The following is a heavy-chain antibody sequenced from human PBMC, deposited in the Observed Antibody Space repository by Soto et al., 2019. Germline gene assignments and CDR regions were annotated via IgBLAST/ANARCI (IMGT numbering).Heavy chain of an antibody. V-gene: IGHV1-46*01. CDR3: AREVYSGYDTPKYFDY. J-gene: IGHJ4*02. CDR1: GYTFTSYY. Sequence: GASVKVSCKTSGYTFTSYYIHWVRQAPGQGLEWMGTISPSDGSTSYAQKFQGRVTITRDTSTSTVYMELSSLRSEDTAVYYCAREVYSGYDTPKYFDYWGQGTLVTVSS. D-gene: IGHD5-12*01. CDR2: ISPSDGST.